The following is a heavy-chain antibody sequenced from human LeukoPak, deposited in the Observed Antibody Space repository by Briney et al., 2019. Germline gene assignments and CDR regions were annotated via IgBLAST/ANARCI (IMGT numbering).Heavy chain of an antibody. CDR3: PRGKSWFDP. V-gene: IGHV3-33*08. D-gene: IGHD3-16*01. CDR2: IWYDGSKK. J-gene: IGHJ5*02. Sequence: GRSLRLPCAASGFTFSSYAMHWVRQAPGKGLEWVAVIWYDGSKKYYADSVKGRFTISRDNSKNTLDLQMDSLRAEDTAVYYCPRGKSWFDPWGQGTLVTVSS. CDR1: GFTFSSYA.